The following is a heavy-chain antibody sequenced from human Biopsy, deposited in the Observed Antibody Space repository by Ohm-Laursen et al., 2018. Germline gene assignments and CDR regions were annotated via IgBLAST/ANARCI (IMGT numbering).Heavy chain of an antibody. CDR3: ARERQFRFLEGAFDY. D-gene: IGHD3-3*01. J-gene: IGHJ4*02. CDR2: MYISGTT. Sequence: SQTLSLTCSVSGGSLSNFYWSWIRQPAGKGLEWIGRMYISGTTNYNPSLKSRVTMSIDTSKNQFSLRLSSVTAADTAVYYCARERQFRFLEGAFDYWGQGILVTVSS. CDR1: GGSLSNFY. V-gene: IGHV4-4*07.